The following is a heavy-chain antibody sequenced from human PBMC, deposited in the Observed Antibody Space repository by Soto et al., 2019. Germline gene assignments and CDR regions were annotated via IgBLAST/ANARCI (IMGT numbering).Heavy chain of an antibody. V-gene: IGHV1-18*01. CDR1: GFTFTKYG. D-gene: IGHD1-1*01. CDR3: ARKSTGHPFDH. Sequence: ASVKVSCKASGFTFTKYGFSWVRQAPGQGLEWMGWISASNFDTHYAQELQGRVTMTTDTSTSTAYMEVRSLTSDDTAVYYCARKSTGHPFDHWGQGTLVTVSS. CDR2: ISASNFDT. J-gene: IGHJ4*02.